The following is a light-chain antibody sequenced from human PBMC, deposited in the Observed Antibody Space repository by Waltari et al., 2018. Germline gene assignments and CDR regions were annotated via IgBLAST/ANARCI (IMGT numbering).Light chain of an antibody. V-gene: IGLV2-23*01. CDR2: DGS. Sequence: QSDLTQPASVSGSPGQSITISCTGTSSHVGRYNLVSWYQQHPGKAPKPMIYDGSKRPTGVPTRFSASNAGNTASLTISGLQAEDEADYYCWSYAGGSTYVFGTGTKVTVL. CDR1: SSHVGRYNL. CDR3: WSYAGGSTYV. J-gene: IGLJ1*01.